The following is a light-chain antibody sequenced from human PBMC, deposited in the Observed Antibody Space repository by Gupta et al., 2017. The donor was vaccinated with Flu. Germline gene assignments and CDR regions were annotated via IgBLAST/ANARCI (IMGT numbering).Light chain of an antibody. V-gene: IGLV1-40*01. J-gene: IGLJ1*01. CDR2: GHD. CDR1: SSNIVAGYD. CDR3: QSYDSSLSASV. Sequence: QSVLTQPPSVSGAPGQRVTISCTGSSSNIVAGYDVHWYQQLPGTAPKLLIYGHDTRPSGVPDRFSGSKSGTSASLAITGLRPDDEADYYCQSYDSSLSASVFGAGTTVTGL.